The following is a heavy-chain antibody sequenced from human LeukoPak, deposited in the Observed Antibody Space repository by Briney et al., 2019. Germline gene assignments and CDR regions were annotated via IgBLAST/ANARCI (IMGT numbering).Heavy chain of an antibody. CDR3: ARAASLDY. V-gene: IGHV7-4-1*02. CDR1: GYTFTSYA. CDR2: INTNTGKP. D-gene: IGHD2-2*01. Sequence: ASVNVSCKASGYTFTSYAMNWVRQAAGQGLEWMGWINTNTGKPTYAQGFTGRFVFSLDSSVSTAYLQINSLNAEGTAVYYCARAASLDYWGQGTLVTVS. J-gene: IGHJ4*02.